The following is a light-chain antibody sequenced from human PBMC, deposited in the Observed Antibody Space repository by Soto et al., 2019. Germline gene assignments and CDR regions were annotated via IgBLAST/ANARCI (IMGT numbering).Light chain of an antibody. CDR1: QSISSW. J-gene: IGKJ2*01. V-gene: IGKV1-5*01. CDR3: QQYNSYPYT. CDR2: DAP. Sequence: DIQMTQSPSTLSASVGDRVTITCRASQSISSWLAWYQQKPGKAPKLLIYDAPSLGSGVPSRFSGSGSGTEFTLTISSLQPDDFATYYGQQYNSYPYTFGQGTKLEIK.